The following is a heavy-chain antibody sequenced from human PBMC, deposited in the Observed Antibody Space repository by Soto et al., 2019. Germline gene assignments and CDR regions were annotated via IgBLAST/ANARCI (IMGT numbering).Heavy chain of an antibody. J-gene: IGHJ1*01. CDR1: GGTFSSYA. Sequence: QVQLVQSGAEVKKPGSSVKVSCKASGGTFSSYAISWVRQAPGQGLEWMGGIIPIFGTANYAQKFQGRVTITADESTSTAYMELSSLRSEDTAVYNCVWAVDYYDSRAEGAEYFQHWGQGTLVTVSS. V-gene: IGHV1-69*12. CDR2: IIPIFGTA. D-gene: IGHD3-22*01. CDR3: VWAVDYYDSRAEGAEYFQH.